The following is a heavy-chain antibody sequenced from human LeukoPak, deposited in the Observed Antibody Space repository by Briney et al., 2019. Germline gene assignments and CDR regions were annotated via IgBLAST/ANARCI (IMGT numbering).Heavy chain of an antibody. CDR2: MYKNVIT. V-gene: IGHV4-59*04. CDR1: GGSISNYS. Sequence: SETLSLTCTVSGGSISNYSWSWIRQPPGKGLEWIGSMYKNVITYYNPSLESRVTISVDMSKSQFSLKLNSVTAADTAVYYCVRRLASGDYHPLGWGQGTLVTVSS. CDR3: VRRLASGDYHPLG. D-gene: IGHD1-26*01. J-gene: IGHJ4*02.